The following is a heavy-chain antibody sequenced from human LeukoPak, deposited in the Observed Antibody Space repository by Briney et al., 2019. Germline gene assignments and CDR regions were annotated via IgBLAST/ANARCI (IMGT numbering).Heavy chain of an antibody. D-gene: IGHD6-19*01. CDR1: GYTFTGYY. CDR3: ARDLKMGYSSGRYSWGTGSSNDY. CDR2: INPNSGGT. V-gene: IGHV1-2*02. J-gene: IGHJ4*02. Sequence: ASVKVSCKASGYTFTGYYMHWVRQAPGQGLEWMGWINPNSGGTNYAQKFQGRVTMTTDTSTSTAYMELSRLRSDDTAVYYCARDLKMGYSSGRYSWGTGSSNDYWGQGTLVTVSS.